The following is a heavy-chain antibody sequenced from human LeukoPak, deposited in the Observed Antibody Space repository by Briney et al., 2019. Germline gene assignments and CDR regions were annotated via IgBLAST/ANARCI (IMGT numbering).Heavy chain of an antibody. CDR1: GVPISSRSYY. J-gene: IGHJ3*02. Sequence: PSETLSLTCSVSGVPISSRSYYWGWIRQPPGKGLEWIGSMYFSGTTYYNPSLKSRVTMSVHTPENPLSLKLTSVTATDTAVYYCARHLRFGSSALPRDVFDIWGRGTVVSVSS. D-gene: IGHD1-26*01. V-gene: IGHV4-39*01. CDR3: ARHLRFGSSALPRDVFDI. CDR2: MYFSGTT.